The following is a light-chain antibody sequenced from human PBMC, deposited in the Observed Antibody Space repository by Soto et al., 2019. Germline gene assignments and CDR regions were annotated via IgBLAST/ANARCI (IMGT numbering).Light chain of an antibody. V-gene: IGKV3-11*01. Sequence: EIVLTQSPDTLSLSPGETATLSCRASQSVSKYLAWYQQKPGQAPRLLIYDASDRAAGIPARFSGSGSGTDFTLTLGSLEPEDIAVYYCHQRSSWPRTFGGGTKVEIK. CDR3: HQRSSWPRT. CDR1: QSVSKY. J-gene: IGKJ4*01. CDR2: DAS.